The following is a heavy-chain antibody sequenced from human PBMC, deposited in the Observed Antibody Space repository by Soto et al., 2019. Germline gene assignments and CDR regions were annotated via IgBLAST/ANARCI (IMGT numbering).Heavy chain of an antibody. Sequence: SETLSLTCTVSGGSISSGDYYWSWIRQPPGKGLEWIGYIYYSGSTYYNPSLKSRVTISVDTSKNQFSLKLSSVTAADTAVYYCARVAIYSSGYYFDYWGQGTLVTVSS. CDR2: IYYSGST. CDR1: GGSISSGDYY. J-gene: IGHJ4*02. D-gene: IGHD3-22*01. V-gene: IGHV4-30-4*01. CDR3: ARVAIYSSGYYFDY.